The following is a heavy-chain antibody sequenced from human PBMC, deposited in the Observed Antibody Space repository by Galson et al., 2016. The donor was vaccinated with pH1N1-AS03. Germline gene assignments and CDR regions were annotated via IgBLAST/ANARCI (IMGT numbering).Heavy chain of an antibody. J-gene: IGHJ5*02. V-gene: IGHV3-23*01. D-gene: IGHD3-16*01. Sequence: SLRLSCAASGFTFSNYAMSWVRHAPGKGLEWVSGISGSGGKTYYADAVKGRFTISRDKSKKMVYLQMKSLRAEDTAEYFCVKGPLSIPVGELDPWGQGTLVTVSS. CDR1: GFTFSNYA. CDR3: VKGPLSIPVGELDP. CDR2: ISGSGGKT.